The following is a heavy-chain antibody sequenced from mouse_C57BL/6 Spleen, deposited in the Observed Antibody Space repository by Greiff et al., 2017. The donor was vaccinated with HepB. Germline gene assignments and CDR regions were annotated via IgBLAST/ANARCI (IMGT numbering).Heavy chain of an antibody. V-gene: IGHV1-64*01. CDR3: ARRGERSDAMDY. J-gene: IGHJ4*01. CDR2: IHPNSGST. CDR1: GYTFTSYW. Sequence: QVQLQQPGAELVKPGASVKLSCKASGYTFTSYWMHWVKQRPGQGLEWIGMIHPNSGSTNYNEKFESKATLTVDKSSSTAYMQLSSLTSEDSAVYYCARRGERSDAMDYWGQGTSVTVSS.